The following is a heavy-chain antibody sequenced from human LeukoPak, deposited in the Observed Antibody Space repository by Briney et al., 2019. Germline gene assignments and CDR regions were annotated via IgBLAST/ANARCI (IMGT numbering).Heavy chain of an antibody. CDR1: GYTFTSYG. D-gene: IGHD2-2*01. V-gene: IGHV1-18*01. CDR3: ARVGEDCSSTSCYASYYYYYMDV. Sequence: GASVKVSCKASGYTFTSYGISWVRQAPGQGLEWMGWISAYNGITNYAQKLQGRVTMTTDTSTSTAYMELRSLRSDDTAVYYCARVGEDCSSTSCYASYYYYYMDVWGKGTTVTISS. CDR2: ISAYNGIT. J-gene: IGHJ6*03.